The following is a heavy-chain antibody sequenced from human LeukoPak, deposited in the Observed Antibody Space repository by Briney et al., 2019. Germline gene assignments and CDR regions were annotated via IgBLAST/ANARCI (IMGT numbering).Heavy chain of an antibody. D-gene: IGHD3-10*01. CDR1: GFTFSSYW. CDR3: AKAKGKYYGSGNPTSLFDY. CDR2: ISYDGSNK. J-gene: IGHJ4*02. V-gene: IGHV3-30*18. Sequence: GGSLRLSCAASGFTFSSYWMSWVRQAPGKGLEWVAVISYDGSNKYYADSVKGRFTISRDNSKNTLYLQMNSLRAEDTAVYYCAKAKGKYYGSGNPTSLFDYWGQGTLVTVSS.